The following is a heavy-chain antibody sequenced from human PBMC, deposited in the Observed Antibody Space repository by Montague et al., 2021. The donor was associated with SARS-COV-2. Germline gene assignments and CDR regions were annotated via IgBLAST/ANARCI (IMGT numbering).Heavy chain of an antibody. D-gene: IGHD6-25*01. V-gene: IGHV4-39*01. CDR2: IHSSGTT. Sequence: SETLSLTCTVAGGSISSGSYYWGWFRQPPGKGLEWIGNIHSSGTTYYKSRATISVDTSKNQFSLKMTSVTAAGTAVYYCARRLGGSGWLDYWGQGTLVTVSS. J-gene: IGHJ4*02. CDR3: ARRLGGSGWLDY. CDR1: GGSISSGSYY.